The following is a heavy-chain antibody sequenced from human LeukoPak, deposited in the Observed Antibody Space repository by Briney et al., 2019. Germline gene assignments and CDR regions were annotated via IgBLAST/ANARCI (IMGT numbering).Heavy chain of an antibody. J-gene: IGHJ4*02. V-gene: IGHV4-59*01. CDR3: ARDQRRDYGDYFDN. D-gene: IGHD3-16*01. CDR2: THYSGST. Sequence: SETLSLTCTVSGDSIGSYFWSWIRQSPGRGLEWIGYTHYSGSTSYNPSLTSRVTISVDTSKNQFYLKLSSVTASDTAFYYCARDQRRDYGDYFDNWGQGTQVTVSS. CDR1: GDSIGSYF.